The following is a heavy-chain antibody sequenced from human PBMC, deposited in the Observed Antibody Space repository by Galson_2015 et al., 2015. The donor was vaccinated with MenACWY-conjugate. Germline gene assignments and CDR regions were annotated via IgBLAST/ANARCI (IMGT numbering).Heavy chain of an antibody. CDR2: ISVYNGNT. Sequence: SVKVSCKASGYTFLNYALNWVRQAPGQGLEWMGWISVYNGNTEYSQKFQGRLTVTTDTSMSTAYMDLSDLRSDDTAVDYCARDMRRRTVTAVVFEDWGQGILVTGSS. J-gene: IGHJ1*01. V-gene: IGHV1-18*04. D-gene: IGHD1-1*01. CDR3: ARDMRRRTVTAVVFED. CDR1: GYTFLNYA.